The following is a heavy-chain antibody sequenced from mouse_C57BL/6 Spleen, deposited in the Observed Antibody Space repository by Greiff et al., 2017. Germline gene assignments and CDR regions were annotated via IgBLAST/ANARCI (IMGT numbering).Heavy chain of an antibody. CDR3: ARSDYYGSMFAY. J-gene: IGHJ3*01. CDR2: IYPGGGYT. V-gene: IGHV1-63*01. D-gene: IGHD1-1*01. Sequence: QVQLQQSGAELVRPGTSVKMSCKASGYTFTNYWIGWAKQRPGHGLEWIGDIYPGGGYTNYNENFKGKATLTADKSSSTAYMQFSSLTSEDSAIYYCARSDYYGSMFAYWGQGTLVTVSA. CDR1: GYTFTNYW.